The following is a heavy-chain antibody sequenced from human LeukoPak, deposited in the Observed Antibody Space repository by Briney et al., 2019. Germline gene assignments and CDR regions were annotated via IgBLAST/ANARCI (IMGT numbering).Heavy chain of an antibody. J-gene: IGHJ4*02. V-gene: IGHV4-59*01. D-gene: IGHD6-19*01. CDR3: ASSRASTSGWYGDSFDY. CDR2: IYYSGST. Sequence: SETLSLTCTVSGGSISSYYWSWIRQPPGKGLEWIGYIYYSGSTNYNPSLKSRVTISVDTSKNQFSLKLSSVTAADTAVYYCASSRASTSGWYGDSFDYWGQGTPVTVSS. CDR1: GGSISSYY.